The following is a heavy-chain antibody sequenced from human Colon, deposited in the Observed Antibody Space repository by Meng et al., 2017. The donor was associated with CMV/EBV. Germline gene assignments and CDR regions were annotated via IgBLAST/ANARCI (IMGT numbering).Heavy chain of an antibody. CDR3: ARYTASHGTSGFDP. CDR1: GYTFSGYY. CDR2: IDPSSGGT. J-gene: IGHJ5*02. V-gene: IGHV1-2*02. Sequence: SGYTFSGYYLHWVRQAPGQGLEWMGWIDPSSGGTNYAQKFRGRVTMTRDTSISTAYMELSRLRSDDTAMYYCARYTASHGTSGFDPWGQGTLVTVSS. D-gene: IGHD6-13*01.